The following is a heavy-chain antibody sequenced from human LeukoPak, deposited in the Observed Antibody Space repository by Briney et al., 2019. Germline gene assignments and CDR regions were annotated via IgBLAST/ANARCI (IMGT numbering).Heavy chain of an antibody. CDR3: ARGGESGSYQYFDY. J-gene: IGHJ4*02. V-gene: IGHV3-53*01. Sequence: PGRSLRLSCAASGFTVSSNYMNWVRQTPGKGLEWVSVIYSGGSTYYADSVKGRFTIARDNSKNTLYLQMNSLRAEDTAVYYCARGGESGSYQYFDYWGQGTLVTVSS. CDR2: IYSGGST. CDR1: GFTVSSNY. D-gene: IGHD1-26*01.